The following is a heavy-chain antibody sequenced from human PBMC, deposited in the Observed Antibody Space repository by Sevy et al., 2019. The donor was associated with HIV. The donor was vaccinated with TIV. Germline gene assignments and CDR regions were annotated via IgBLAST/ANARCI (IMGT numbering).Heavy chain of an antibody. D-gene: IGHD2-8*01. CDR2: ISGSGGST. Sequence: GGSLRLSCAASGFTFSSYAMSWVRQAPGKGLEWVSDISGSGGSTYYADSVKGRFTISRDNSKNTLYLQMNSLRAEDTALYYCAKPAIFGSNFDPWGQGTLVTVSS. J-gene: IGHJ5*02. CDR1: GFTFSSYA. CDR3: AKPAIFGSNFDP. V-gene: IGHV3-23*01.